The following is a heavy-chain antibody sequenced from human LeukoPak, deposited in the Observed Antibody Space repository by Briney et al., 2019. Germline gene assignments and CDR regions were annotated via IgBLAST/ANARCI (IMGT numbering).Heavy chain of an antibody. CDR2: IKEDGSDK. D-gene: IGHD2-2*01. V-gene: IGHV3-7*01. Sequence: PGGSLRLSCAASGFTFSSYWMSWVRQAPGRGLEWVANIKEDGSDKYYVDSVKGRFIISRDNVKNSLYLQMNSLRAEDTAVYYCARESYCSSTSCYLDYWGQGTLVTVSS. CDR1: GFTFSSYW. J-gene: IGHJ4*02. CDR3: ARESYCSSTSCYLDY.